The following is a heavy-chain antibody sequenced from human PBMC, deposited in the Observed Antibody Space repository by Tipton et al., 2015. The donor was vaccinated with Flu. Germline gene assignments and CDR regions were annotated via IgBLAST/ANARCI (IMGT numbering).Heavy chain of an antibody. V-gene: IGHV4-59*11. Sequence: TLSLTCTVSGGSISSHHWSWIRQSPGKGLEWIAYISSSGTTNYNPSLKSRVTISADTSKNQFSLKLNSVTAADTAVYYCARDVAAFPAAIRDWGQGTLVTVSS. J-gene: IGHJ4*02. CDR3: ARDVAAFPAAIRD. CDR1: GGSISSHH. CDR2: ISSSGTT. D-gene: IGHD6-13*01.